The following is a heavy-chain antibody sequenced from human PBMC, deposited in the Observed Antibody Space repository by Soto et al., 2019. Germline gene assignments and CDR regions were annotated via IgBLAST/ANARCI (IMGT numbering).Heavy chain of an antibody. J-gene: IGHJ6*02. Sequence: PSETLSLTCTVSGGSITSGGYYCSWLRQHPGKGLEWIGHIHYSGTTYYNPSLKSRVTISVDTSKNQFSLNLSSVTAADTAVYYCARDLRVTEDRVGSYYYYSMGVWGQGTTVTVSS. CDR1: GGSITSGGYY. D-gene: IGHD2-21*02. V-gene: IGHV4-31*03. CDR3: ARDLRVTEDRVGSYYYYSMGV. CDR2: IHYSGTT.